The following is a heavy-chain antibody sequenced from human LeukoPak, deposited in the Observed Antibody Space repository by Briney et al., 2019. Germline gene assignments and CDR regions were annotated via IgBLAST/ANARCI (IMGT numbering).Heavy chain of an antibody. Sequence: GGSLRLSCVAPGFRVGNNYMNWVRQAPGKGLEGVSVIYSGGSTYYADSVKGRFTISRDSSQNTLYLQIHSLRVEDTAVYYCARAIRDASVSLRFDYWGQGTLVTVSS. J-gene: IGHJ4*02. D-gene: IGHD5-24*01. CDR3: ARAIRDASVSLRFDY. CDR1: GFRVGNNY. CDR2: IYSGGST. V-gene: IGHV3-66*02.